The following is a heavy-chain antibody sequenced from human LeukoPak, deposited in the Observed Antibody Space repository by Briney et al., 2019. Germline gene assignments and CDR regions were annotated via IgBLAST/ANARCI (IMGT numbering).Heavy chain of an antibody. CDR2: ISGSGGST. CDR3: ARGYYDSSGYYPNWFDP. D-gene: IGHD3-22*01. J-gene: IGHJ5*02. Sequence: GGSLRLSCGASGFTFSSHAMSWVRQALGKGLEWVSAISGSGGSTDYADSVKGRFTMSRDNSKNTLFLQMNSLRAEDTAVYYCARGYYDSSGYYPNWFDPWGQGTLVTVSS. V-gene: IGHV3-23*01. CDR1: GFTFSSHA.